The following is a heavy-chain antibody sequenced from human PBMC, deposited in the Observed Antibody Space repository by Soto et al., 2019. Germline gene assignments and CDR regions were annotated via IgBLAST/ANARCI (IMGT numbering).Heavy chain of an antibody. CDR1: GFTFSSYG. CDR2: ISYDGSNK. V-gene: IGHV3-30*18. Sequence: PGGSLRLSCAASGFTFSSYGMHWVRQAPGKGLEWVAVISYDGSNKYYADSVKGRFTISRDNSKNTLYLQMSSLRGEDTAVYFCAKELYRHFDFDYWGQGSLVTGSS. CDR3: AKELYRHFDFDY. D-gene: IGHD3-16*02. J-gene: IGHJ4*02.